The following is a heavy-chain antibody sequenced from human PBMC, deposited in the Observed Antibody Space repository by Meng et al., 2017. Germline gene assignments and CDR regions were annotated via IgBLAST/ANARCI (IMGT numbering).Heavy chain of an antibody. CDR2: IYYSGST. Sequence: SETLSLTCTVSGGSISSYYWSWIRQPPGKGLEWIGYIYYSGSTNYNPSLKSRVTISVDTSKNQFSLKLSSVTAADTAVYYRARVVVCGGDCYSPLFDYWGQGTLVTVSS. V-gene: IGHV4-59*01. CDR3: ARVVVCGGDCYSPLFDY. J-gene: IGHJ4*02. CDR1: GGSISSYY. D-gene: IGHD2-21*02.